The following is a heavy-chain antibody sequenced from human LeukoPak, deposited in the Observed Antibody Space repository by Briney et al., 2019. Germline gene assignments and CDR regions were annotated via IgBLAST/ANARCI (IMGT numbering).Heavy chain of an antibody. V-gene: IGHV3-7*05. CDR2: IKQDGSDK. J-gene: IGHJ4*02. Sequence: PGGSLRLSCAASGFTFSSYWMSWVRQAPGKGLEWVANIKQDGSDKYYVDSVKGRFTISRHNAKNSLYLQMNSLRAEATAVYYCARSLGYCSAGSCFPFDYWGQGTLVTVSS. CDR1: GFTFSSYW. CDR3: ARSLGYCSAGSCFPFDY. D-gene: IGHD2-15*01.